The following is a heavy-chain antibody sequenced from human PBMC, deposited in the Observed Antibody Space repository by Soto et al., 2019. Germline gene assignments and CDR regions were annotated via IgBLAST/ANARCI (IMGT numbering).Heavy chain of an antibody. CDR2: INPSGGST. V-gene: IGHV1-46*03. CDR3: ARPRGDNHYYGMDV. J-gene: IGHJ6*02. Sequence: ASVKVSCKASGGTFSSYAISWVRQAPGQGLEWMGIINPSGGSTSYAQKFQGRVTMTRDASTSTVYMELSSLRSEDTAVYYCARPRGDNHYYGMDVWGQGTTVTVSS. CDR1: GGTFSSYA. D-gene: IGHD2-21*02.